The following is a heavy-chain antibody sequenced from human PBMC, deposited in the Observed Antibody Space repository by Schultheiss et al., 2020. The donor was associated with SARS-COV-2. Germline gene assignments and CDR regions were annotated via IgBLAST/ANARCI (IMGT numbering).Heavy chain of an antibody. J-gene: IGHJ4*02. CDR2: ISYDGSNK. V-gene: IGHV3-30*07. CDR1: GFTFSSYA. CDR3: AKDTNKVGAAAAGDFDY. Sequence: GGSLRLSCAASGFTFSSYAMHWVRQAPGKGLEWVAVISYDGSNKYYADSVKGRFTISRDNSKNTLYLQMNSLRAEDTAVYYCAKDTNKVGAAAAGDFDYWGQGTLVTVSS. D-gene: IGHD6-13*01.